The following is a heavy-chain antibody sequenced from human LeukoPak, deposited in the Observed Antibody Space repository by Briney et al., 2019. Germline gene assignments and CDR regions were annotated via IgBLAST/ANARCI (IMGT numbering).Heavy chain of an antibody. CDR2: IQPDGSEG. CDR3: ARVVRGYSYGSWYYYYMDV. J-gene: IGHJ6*03. V-gene: IGHV3-7*03. CDR1: GFTFSSTW. Sequence: GGSLRLSCAASGFTFSSTWMSWVRQAPGKGLEWVGNIQPDGSEGYPVDSVKGRFTISRDNARNSLFLQMNSLRAEDTAVYYCARVVRGYSYGSWYYYYMDVWGKGTTVTISS. D-gene: IGHD5-18*01.